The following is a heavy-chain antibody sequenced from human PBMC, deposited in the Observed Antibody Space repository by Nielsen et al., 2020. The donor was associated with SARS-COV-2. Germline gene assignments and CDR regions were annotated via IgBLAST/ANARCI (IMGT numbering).Heavy chain of an antibody. CDR1: GYTFTSYG. CDR2: ISAYNGNT. D-gene: IGHD3-3*01. V-gene: IGHV1-18*04. CDR3: ARDFSFGIAYDFWSGPKTHETGDFDY. J-gene: IGHJ4*02. Sequence: ASVKVSCKASGYTFTSYGISWVRQAPGQGLEWMGWISAYNGNTNYAQKLQGRVTMTTDTSTSTAYMELRSLRSDDTAVYYCARDFSFGIAYDFWSGPKTHETGDFDYWGQGTLVTVSS.